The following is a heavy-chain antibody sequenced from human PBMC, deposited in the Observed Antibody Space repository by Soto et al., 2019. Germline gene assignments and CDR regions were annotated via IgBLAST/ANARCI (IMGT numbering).Heavy chain of an antibody. V-gene: IGHV3-11*01. CDR2: ISSSGSTI. Sequence: QVQLVESGGGLVKPGGSLRLSCAASGFTFSDYYMSWIRQAPGKGLEWVSYISSSGSTIYYADSVKGRFIISRDNAKNSLYLQMNSLRAVDTAVYYGARVSSLTTGLEGRGRAKCVAFDIWGQGTMVTVSS. CDR3: ARVSSLTTGLEGRGRAKCVAFDI. CDR1: GFTFSDYY. J-gene: IGHJ3*02. D-gene: IGHD3-3*01.